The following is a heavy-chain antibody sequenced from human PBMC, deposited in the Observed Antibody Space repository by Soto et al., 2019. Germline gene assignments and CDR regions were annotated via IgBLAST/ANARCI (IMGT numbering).Heavy chain of an antibody. CDR3: ARDRDSYAYLNPWPVDY. V-gene: IGHV3-30-3*01. Sequence: PVGSLRLSCAASGFAFSSYAMHRVREAPGKGLEWVTVTSYDGDNQYYADSVKGRFTVSRDNSKNTVYLQMNSLRPDDTALYYCARDRDSYAYLNPWPVDYCGQGTLFTVSS. CDR2: TSYDGDNQ. CDR1: GFAFSSYA. D-gene: IGHD5-18*01. J-gene: IGHJ4*02.